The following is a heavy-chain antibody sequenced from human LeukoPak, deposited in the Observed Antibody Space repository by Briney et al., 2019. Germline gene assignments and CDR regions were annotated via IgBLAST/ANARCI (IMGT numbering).Heavy chain of an antibody. CDR3: ARANVDYGDYGDAFDI. Sequence: ASVKVSCKASGYTFTGYYMHWVRQAPGQGLEWMGWINPNSGGINYAQKFQGRVTMTRDTSISTAYMELSRLRSDDTAVYYCARANVDYGDYGDAFDIWGQGTMVTVSS. CDR1: GYTFTGYY. D-gene: IGHD4-17*01. V-gene: IGHV1-2*02. J-gene: IGHJ3*02. CDR2: INPNSGGI.